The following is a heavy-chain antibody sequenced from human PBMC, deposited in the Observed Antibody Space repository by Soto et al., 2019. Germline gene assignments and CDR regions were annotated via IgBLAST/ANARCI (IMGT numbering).Heavy chain of an antibody. V-gene: IGHV1-8*01. CDR2: MNPNSGNT. J-gene: IGHJ6*02. CDR3: ARERTGTTSMDV. D-gene: IGHD1-1*01. CDR1: GYTFTSYD. Sequence: QVQLVQSGAEVKKPGASVKVSCKASGYTFTSYDINWVRQANGQGREWMGWMNPNSGNTGDAQKFQGRVTMTRNTSISTAYMELSRLRSEDTAVYYCARERTGTTSMDVWGQGTTVTVSS.